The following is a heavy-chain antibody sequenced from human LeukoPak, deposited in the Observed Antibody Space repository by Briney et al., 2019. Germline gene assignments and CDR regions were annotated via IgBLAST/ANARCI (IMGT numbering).Heavy chain of an antibody. J-gene: IGHJ5*02. Sequence: ASVKASCKASGGTFSSYAISWVRQAPGQGLEWMGGIIPIFGTANYAQKFQGRVTITADESTSTAYMELSSLRSEDTAVYYCARATGGTFTNWFDPWGQGTLVTVSS. CDR2: IIPIFGTA. D-gene: IGHD3-16*01. CDR1: GGTFSSYA. CDR3: ARATGGTFTNWFDP. V-gene: IGHV1-69*01.